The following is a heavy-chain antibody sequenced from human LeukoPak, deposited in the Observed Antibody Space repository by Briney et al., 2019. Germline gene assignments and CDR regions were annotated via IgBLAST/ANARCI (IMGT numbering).Heavy chain of an antibody. CDR1: GFTFSSYW. V-gene: IGHV3-7*05. Sequence: GGSLRLSCAVSGFTFSSYWMSWVRQAPGKGLEWVANIKQDGSEKYYVDSVKGRFTISRDNAKNSLYLQMNSLRAEDTAVYYCAKDGPTYSGSYYGAFDIWGQGTMVTVSS. D-gene: IGHD1-26*01. CDR2: IKQDGSEK. J-gene: IGHJ3*02. CDR3: AKDGPTYSGSYYGAFDI.